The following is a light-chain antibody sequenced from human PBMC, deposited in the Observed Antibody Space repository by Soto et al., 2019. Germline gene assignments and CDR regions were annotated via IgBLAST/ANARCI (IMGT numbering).Light chain of an antibody. J-gene: IGKJ3*01. CDR1: QSISSW. V-gene: IGKV1-5*03. CDR2: KAS. Sequence: DIQMTQSPSTLSASVGDRVTITCRASQSISSWLAWYQQKPGKAPNLLIYKASSLQGGVPSRFSGSGSGTEFSLTISSLQPDDLETYYCQQYNTYPPTFGPGTKVDIK. CDR3: QQYNTYPPT.